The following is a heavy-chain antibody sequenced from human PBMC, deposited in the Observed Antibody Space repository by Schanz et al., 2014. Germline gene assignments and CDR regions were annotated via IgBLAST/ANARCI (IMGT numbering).Heavy chain of an antibody. CDR3: ARDRDAGGYDS. V-gene: IGHV3-66*01. J-gene: IGHJ5*01. Sequence: EVQLVESGGGLISPGGSLRLSCVASGFTVSNNYMSWVRQAPGKGLECVSIIYSDGSTYYVDSVKGRFIISRDNSKNTVYLQMNSLRAEDTALYYCARDRDAGGYDSWGQGTLVTVSS. CDR1: GFTVSNNY. CDR2: IYSDGST. D-gene: IGHD2-8*02.